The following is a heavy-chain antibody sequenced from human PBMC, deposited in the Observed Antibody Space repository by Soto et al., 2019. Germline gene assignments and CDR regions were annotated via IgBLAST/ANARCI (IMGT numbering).Heavy chain of an antibody. Sequence: GGSLRLSCAASGFTFSSYAMSWVRQAPGKGLEWVSGISGSGGTTYYADSVKGRFTISRDNSKNTLYLQMNSLRAEDTAVYYCAKGITMLRGTYFDYWGQGTLVTVSS. V-gene: IGHV3-23*01. D-gene: IGHD3-10*01. J-gene: IGHJ4*02. CDR2: ISGSGGTT. CDR3: AKGITMLRGTYFDY. CDR1: GFTFSSYA.